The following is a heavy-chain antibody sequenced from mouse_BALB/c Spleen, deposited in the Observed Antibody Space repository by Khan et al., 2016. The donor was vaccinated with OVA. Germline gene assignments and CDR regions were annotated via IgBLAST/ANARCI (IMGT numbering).Heavy chain of an antibody. CDR3: ARSHLLWWYAMDY. CDR2: ISCYNGAT. D-gene: IGHD2-13*01. J-gene: IGHJ4*01. CDR1: GYSFTGYY. Sequence: LVKTGASVKISCKASGYSFTGYYMHWVKQSHGKSLEWIGYISCYNGATTYTQKFTGKATFTVDTSSSTAYMQFTSLTSEYSAVYDCARSHLLWWYAMDYWGQGTSVTVSS. V-gene: IGHV1S34*01.